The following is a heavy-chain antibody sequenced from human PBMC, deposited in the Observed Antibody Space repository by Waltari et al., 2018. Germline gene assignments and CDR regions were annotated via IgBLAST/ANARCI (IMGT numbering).Heavy chain of an antibody. CDR3: AKDKVPMVRGVIGDAFDI. Sequence: EVQLVESGGVVVQPGGSLRLSCAASGFTFDDYTMHLVRQAPGKGLEWVSLISWDGGSTYYADSVKGRFTISRDNSKNSLYLQMNSLRTEDTALYYCAKDKVPMVRGVIGDAFDIWGQGTMVTVSS. CDR1: GFTFDDYT. CDR2: ISWDGGST. D-gene: IGHD3-10*01. V-gene: IGHV3-43*01. J-gene: IGHJ3*02.